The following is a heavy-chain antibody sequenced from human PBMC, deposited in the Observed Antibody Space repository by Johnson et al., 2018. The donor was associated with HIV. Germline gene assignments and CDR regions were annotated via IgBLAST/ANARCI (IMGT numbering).Heavy chain of an antibody. Sequence: VQLVESGGGLVQPGGSLRLSCAASGLTFSNYDFHWVRQATGKGLAWVPASSVSGCSTYYADSAKGRVTLSRDNPKNTLYLLMNSLRAEDTAVYYCAKVLSVEMAHNSGGAFDIWGQGTMVTVSS. CDR2: SSVSGCST. CDR1: GLTFSNYD. CDR3: AKVLSVEMAHNSGGAFDI. J-gene: IGHJ3*02. D-gene: IGHD5-24*01. V-gene: IGHV3-23*04.